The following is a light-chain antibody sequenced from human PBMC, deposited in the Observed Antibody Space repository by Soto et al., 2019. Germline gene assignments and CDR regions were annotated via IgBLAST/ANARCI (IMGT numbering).Light chain of an antibody. J-gene: IGKJ4*01. V-gene: IGKV3-15*01. CDR1: QTVSSN. CDR3: QQYDNWPLT. CDR2: GSS. Sequence: EIVMTQSPATLSVSPGERTTLSCRASQTVSSNLAWYQQKPGQPPRLLISGSSTRATGIPARFSGNGSGTEFTLPISSLQSEDFAIYYCQQYDNWPLTFGGGTKVEIK.